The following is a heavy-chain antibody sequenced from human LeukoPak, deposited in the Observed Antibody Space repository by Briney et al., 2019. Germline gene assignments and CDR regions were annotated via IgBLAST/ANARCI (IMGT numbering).Heavy chain of an antibody. D-gene: IGHD6-13*01. Sequence: GGSLRLSCAASGFTVSSNYMSWVRQAPGKGLEWVSVIYSGGSTYYADSVKGRFTISRDDSKNTLYLQMNSLRAEDTAVYYCARHSSSWYFAFDIWGQGTMVTVSS. V-gene: IGHV3-53*01. CDR3: ARHSSSWYFAFDI. J-gene: IGHJ3*02. CDR2: IYSGGST. CDR1: GFTVSSNY.